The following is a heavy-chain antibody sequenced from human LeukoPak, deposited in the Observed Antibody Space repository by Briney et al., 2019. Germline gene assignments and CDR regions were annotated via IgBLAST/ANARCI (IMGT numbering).Heavy chain of an antibody. CDR3: ARHTDFDWPKFDP. V-gene: IGHV5-10-1*01. D-gene: IGHD3-9*01. J-gene: IGHJ5*02. CDR2: IDPSDSYT. Sequence: GESLKISCKGSGYSFTSYWISWVRQMPGKGLEWMGRIDPSDSYTNYSPSFQGHVTISADKSISTAYLQWSSLKASDTAMYYCARHTDFDWPKFDPWGQGTLVTVSS. CDR1: GYSFTSYW.